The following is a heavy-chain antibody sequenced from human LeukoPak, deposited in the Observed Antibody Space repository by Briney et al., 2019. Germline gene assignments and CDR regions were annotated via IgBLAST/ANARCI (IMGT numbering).Heavy chain of an antibody. V-gene: IGHV1-8*01. CDR3: ARDLEMATITEYYYYGMDV. CDR1: GYTFTSYD. J-gene: IGHJ6*02. D-gene: IGHD5-24*01. Sequence: ASVKVSCKAFGYTFTSYDINWVRQATGQGLEWMGWMNPNSGNTGYAQKFQGRVTMTRNTSISTAYMELSSLRSEDTAVYYCARDLEMATITEYYYYGMDVWGQGTTVTVSS. CDR2: MNPNSGNT.